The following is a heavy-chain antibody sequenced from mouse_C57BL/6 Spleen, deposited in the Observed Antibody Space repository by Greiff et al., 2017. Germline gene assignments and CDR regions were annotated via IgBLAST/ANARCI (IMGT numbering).Heavy chain of an antibody. D-gene: IGHD2-4*01. Sequence: QVQLQQPGAELVKPGASVKLSCKASGYTFTSYWMHWVKQRPGQGLEWIGMIHPNSGSTNYNEKFKSKATLTVDKSSSTAYMQLSSLTSEDSAVYYCARFRDYLYAMDYWGQGTSVTVSS. CDR2: IHPNSGST. CDR1: GYTFTSYW. CDR3: ARFRDYLYAMDY. V-gene: IGHV1-64*01. J-gene: IGHJ4*01.